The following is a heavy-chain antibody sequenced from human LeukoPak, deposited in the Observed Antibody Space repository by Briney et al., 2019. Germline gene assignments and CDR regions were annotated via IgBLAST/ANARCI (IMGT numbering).Heavy chain of an antibody. V-gene: IGHV4-34*01. Sequence: SETLSLTCAVYGGSFSDYYWSRIRQPPGKGLEWIGEINHSGSTNYNPSLKSRVTISVDTSKNQFSLKLSSVTAADTAVYYCARVRYSSSWYFEYWGQGTLVTDSS. CDR3: ARVRYSSSWYFEY. J-gene: IGHJ4*02. CDR1: GGSFSDYY. D-gene: IGHD6-13*01. CDR2: INHSGST.